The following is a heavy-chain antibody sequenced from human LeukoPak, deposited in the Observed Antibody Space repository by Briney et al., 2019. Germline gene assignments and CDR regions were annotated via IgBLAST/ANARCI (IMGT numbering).Heavy chain of an antibody. J-gene: IGHJ5*02. D-gene: IGHD5-12*01. CDR3: ARASVATRSRWFDP. V-gene: IGHV4-34*01. CDR2: INHSGST. CDR1: GGSFSGYY. Sequence: PSETLSLTRAVYGGSFSGYYWSWIRQPPGKGLEWIGEINHSGSTNYNPSLKSRVTISVDTSKNQFSLKLSSVTAADTAVYYCARASVATRSRWFDPWGQGTLVTVSS.